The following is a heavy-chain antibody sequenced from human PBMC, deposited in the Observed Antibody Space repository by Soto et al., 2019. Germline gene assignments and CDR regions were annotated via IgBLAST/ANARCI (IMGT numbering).Heavy chain of an antibody. J-gene: IGHJ4*02. CDR2: TYYRSKWYN. CDR1: GDRVSINSAA. CDR3: ARERIAAAGTYYFDP. Sequence: SQTLSLTCAVSGDRVSINSAAWNWIRQSPSRGLEWLGRTYYRSKWYNAYADSVKSRVTINPDTSKNQFSLQLNSVTPEDTAVYYCARERIAAAGTYYFDPWGQGTLVTVSS. V-gene: IGHV6-1*01. D-gene: IGHD6-13*01.